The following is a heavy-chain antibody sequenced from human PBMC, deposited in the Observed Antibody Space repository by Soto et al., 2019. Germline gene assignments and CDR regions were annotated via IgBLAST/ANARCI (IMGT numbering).Heavy chain of an antibody. CDR3: ARDRDDYGSGNYYNHIDF. D-gene: IGHD3-10*01. J-gene: IGHJ4*02. CDR1: GGIFSTYA. V-gene: IGHV1-69*01. CDR2: IIPIFGTP. Sequence: QVQLVQSGAEVKKPGSSVKVSCKASGGIFSTYAISWLRQAPGQGLEWMGGIIPIFGTPNYAQRFQGRVTITADESTSTAYMELSRLRSEDTAVYYCARDRDDYGSGNYYNHIDFWGQGTLGTVSS.